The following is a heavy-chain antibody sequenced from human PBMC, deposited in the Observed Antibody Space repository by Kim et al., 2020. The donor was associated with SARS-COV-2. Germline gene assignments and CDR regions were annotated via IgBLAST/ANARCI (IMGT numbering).Heavy chain of an antibody. J-gene: IGHJ6*02. D-gene: IGHD2-15*01. CDR1: GFTFEDYA. V-gene: IGHV3-43*02. Sequence: GGSLRLSCAASGFTFEDYAMHWVRQVPGKGLEWVSLISRDGTSTYYADSVKGRFSISRDNSKNSLYLQMNSLRTEDTALYYCAKDITSIVVVIPATASMDVWSQETTVSVS. CDR3: AKDITSIVVVIPATASMDV. CDR2: ISRDGTST.